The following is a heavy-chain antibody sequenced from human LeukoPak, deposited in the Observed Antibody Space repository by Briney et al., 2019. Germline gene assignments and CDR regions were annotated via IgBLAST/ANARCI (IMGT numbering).Heavy chain of an antibody. J-gene: IGHJ4*02. V-gene: IGHV1-2*06. D-gene: IGHD6-13*01. CDR1: GYTFTGYY. CDR3: ARETAAAGEGY. Sequence: ASVKVSCKASGYTFTGYYMHWVRQAPGRGLEWMGRISPNSGGTNYAQKFQGRVTMTRDTSISTAYMELSRLRSDDTAVYYCARETAAAGEGYWGQGTLSPSPQ. CDR2: ISPNSGGT.